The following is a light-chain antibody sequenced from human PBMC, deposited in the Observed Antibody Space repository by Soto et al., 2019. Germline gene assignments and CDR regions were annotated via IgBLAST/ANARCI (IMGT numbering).Light chain of an antibody. Sequence: DIKMTQSPSSLSASVGDSVTLTCQASEDVSDYVNWYQQKPGRAPKLLIYDASKLVTGVPSRFSGSGSGTDFTFTIRDLQPEDFATYYCQLYKNVILTFGGGTRVDI. CDR2: DAS. CDR3: QLYKNVILT. J-gene: IGKJ4*01. CDR1: EDVSDY. V-gene: IGKV1-33*01.